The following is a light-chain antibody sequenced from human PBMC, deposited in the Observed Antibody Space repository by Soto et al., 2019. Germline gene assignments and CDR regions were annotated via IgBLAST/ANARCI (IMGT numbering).Light chain of an antibody. Sequence: QSALTQPASVSGSPGQSITISCTGTSSDVGSYNLVSWYQQHPGKAPKLMIYEVSKRPSGVSNRFSGSKSGNTASLTISGLQAEDEADYYCCSYAGSYGVFGGGTKLTVL. CDR3: CSYAGSYGV. J-gene: IGLJ3*02. CDR2: EVS. V-gene: IGLV2-23*02. CDR1: SSDVGSYNL.